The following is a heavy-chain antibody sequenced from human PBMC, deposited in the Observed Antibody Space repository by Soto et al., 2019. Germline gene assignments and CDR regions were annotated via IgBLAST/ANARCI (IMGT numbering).Heavy chain of an antibody. Sequence: QLQLQESGPGLVKPSETLSLTCTVSGGSISSSSYYWGWIRQPPGKGLEWIGSIYYSGSTYYNPSLKSRVTISVDTSKNQFSLKLSSVTAADTAVYYCASQIAGSGWFDPWGQGTLVTVSS. CDR3: ASQIAGSGWFDP. J-gene: IGHJ5*02. CDR2: IYYSGST. D-gene: IGHD6-13*01. V-gene: IGHV4-39*01. CDR1: GGSISSSSYY.